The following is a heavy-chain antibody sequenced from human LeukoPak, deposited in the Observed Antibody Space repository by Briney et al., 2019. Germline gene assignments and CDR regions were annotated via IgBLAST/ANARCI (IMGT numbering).Heavy chain of an antibody. CDR2: ISSSSSTM. Sequence: GGSLRLSCAASGFTFSSYSMNWVRQAPGKGLEWVSYISSSSSTMSYADSVKGRFTISRDNAKNSLYLQMNSLSDEDTAVYYCARDGTIFGVVMDYWGQGTLVTVSS. D-gene: IGHD3-3*01. V-gene: IGHV3-48*02. CDR3: ARDGTIFGVVMDY. J-gene: IGHJ4*02. CDR1: GFTFSSYS.